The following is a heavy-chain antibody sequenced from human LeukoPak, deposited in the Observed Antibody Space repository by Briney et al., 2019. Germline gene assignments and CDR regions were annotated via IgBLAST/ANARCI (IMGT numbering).Heavy chain of an antibody. CDR1: GYTFTSYG. D-gene: IGHD3-3*01. CDR2: ISAYNGNT. J-gene: IGHJ4*02. CDR3: ARDPGGIRFLEWLLPFDY. V-gene: IGHV1-18*01. Sequence: GASVKVSCKASGYTFTSYGISWVRRAPGQGLEWMGWISAYNGNTNYAQKLQGRVTMTTDTSTSTAYMELRSLRSDDTAVYYCARDPGGIRFLEWLLPFDYWGQGTLVTVSS.